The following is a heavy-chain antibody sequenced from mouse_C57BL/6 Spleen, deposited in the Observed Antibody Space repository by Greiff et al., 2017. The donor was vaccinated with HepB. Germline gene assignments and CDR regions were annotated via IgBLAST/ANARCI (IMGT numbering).Heavy chain of an antibody. CDR3: ARHEDPPYYGSSYVGTMDY. V-gene: IGHV1-62-2*01. CDR2: FYPGSGSI. J-gene: IGHJ4*01. D-gene: IGHD1-1*01. Sequence: QVQLQQSGAELVKPGASVKLSCKASGYTFTEYTIHWVKQRSGQGLEWIGWFYPGSGSIKYNEKFKDKATLTADKSSSTVYMELSRLTSEDSAVYCCARHEDPPYYGSSYVGTMDYWVQGTSVTVSS. CDR1: GYTFTEYT.